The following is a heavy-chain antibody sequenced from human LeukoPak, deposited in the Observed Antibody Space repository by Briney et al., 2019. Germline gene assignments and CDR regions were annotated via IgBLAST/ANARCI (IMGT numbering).Heavy chain of an antibody. CDR3: ARGQLYYDSSGFDY. V-gene: IGHV3-7*01. J-gene: IGHJ4*02. CDR2: ITQDGSAK. Sequence: GGSLRLSCAASGFTFSNFFMSWVRQAPGEGLEWVASITQDGSAKYYEDSVKGRFTISRDNAKNSLYLQMNSLRAEDTAVYYCARGQLYYDSSGFDYWGQGTLVTVSS. D-gene: IGHD3-22*01. CDR1: GFTFSNFF.